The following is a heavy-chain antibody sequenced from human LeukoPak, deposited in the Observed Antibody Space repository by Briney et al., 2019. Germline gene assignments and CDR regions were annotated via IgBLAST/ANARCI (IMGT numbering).Heavy chain of an antibody. V-gene: IGHV3-23*01. CDR2: ISGSGGST. J-gene: IGHJ4*02. CDR1: GFTFSSYA. D-gene: IGHD2-21*02. CDR3: AKDDQVVVTAILDY. Sequence: PGGSLRLSCAASGFTFSSYAMSWVRQAPGKGLEWVSAISGSGGSTYYADSEKGRFTISRDNSKNTLYLQMNSLRAEDTAVYYCAKDDQVVVTAILDYWGQGTLVTVSS.